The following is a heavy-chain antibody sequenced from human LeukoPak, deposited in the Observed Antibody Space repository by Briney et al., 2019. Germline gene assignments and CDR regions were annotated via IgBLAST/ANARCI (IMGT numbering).Heavy chain of an antibody. CDR2: ISVSGGTT. J-gene: IGHJ5*02. CDR3: AKGYSSTSGHWFDP. D-gene: IGHD2-2*01. V-gene: IGHV3-23*01. CDR1: GFTFSSYA. Sequence: GXXXLSCXASGFTFSSYAMSWVRQAPGKGLEWVSAISVSGGTTYYADSVKGRFTISRDNSKNTLYLQMNSLRAEDTAVYFCAKGYSSTSGHWFDPWGQGTLVTVSS.